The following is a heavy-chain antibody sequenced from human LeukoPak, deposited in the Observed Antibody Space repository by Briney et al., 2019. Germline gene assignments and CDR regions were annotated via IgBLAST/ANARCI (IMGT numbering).Heavy chain of an antibody. J-gene: IGHJ4*02. CDR1: GLTFSSYA. D-gene: IGHD6-19*01. V-gene: IGHV3-30-3*01. Sequence: PGRSLRLSCAASGLTFSSYAMHWVRQAPGKGLEWVAVISYDGSNKYYADSVKGRFTISRDNSKNTLYLQMNSLRAEDTAVYYCARVKIAVAGPYYFDYWGQGTLVTVSS. CDR2: ISYDGSNK. CDR3: ARVKIAVAGPYYFDY.